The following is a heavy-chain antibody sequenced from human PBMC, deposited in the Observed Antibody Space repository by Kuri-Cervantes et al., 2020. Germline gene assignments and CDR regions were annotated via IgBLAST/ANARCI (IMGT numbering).Heavy chain of an antibody. V-gene: IGHV3-9*01. CDR2: IRWNSGSI. CDR3: ARGNSYYDYVWGSYRPDYYYYYMDV. Sequence: SLKISCAASGFTFDDYAMHWVRQAPGKGLEWVSGIRWNSGSIGYADSVKGRFTISRDNAKNSLYLQMNSLRAEDTAVYYCARGNSYYDYVWGSYRPDYYYYYMDVWGKGTTVTVSS. D-gene: IGHD3-16*02. J-gene: IGHJ6*03. CDR1: GFTFDDYA.